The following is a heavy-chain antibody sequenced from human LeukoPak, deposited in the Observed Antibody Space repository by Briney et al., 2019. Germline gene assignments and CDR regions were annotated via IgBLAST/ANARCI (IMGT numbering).Heavy chain of an antibody. CDR3: ARRGYGYDDY. Sequence: PSETLSLTCTVSGGSISTYYWSWIRQPPGKGLEWIGYIYYSGSTNYNPSLKSRVTMSVDTSKYQFSLKMSSVTAADTAVYYCARRGYGYDDYWGQGTLVTVSS. D-gene: IGHD5-18*01. V-gene: IGHV4-59*01. CDR1: GGSISTYY. J-gene: IGHJ4*02. CDR2: IYYSGST.